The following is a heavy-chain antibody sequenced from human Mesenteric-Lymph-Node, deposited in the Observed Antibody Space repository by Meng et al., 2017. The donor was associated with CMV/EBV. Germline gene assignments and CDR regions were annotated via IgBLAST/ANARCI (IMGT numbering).Heavy chain of an antibody. CDR3: ARVRGVSWFDP. CDR2: RYYSGST. D-gene: IGHD3-10*01. V-gene: IGHV4-39*07. Sequence: GSLRLSCTVSGGSIISASYYWGWIRQPPGKGLEWIGSRYYSGSTYYNPSLKSRVTMSVDTSKNQFSLKLSSVTAADTGIYYCARVRGVSWFDPWGQGTLVTVSS. J-gene: IGHJ5*02. CDR1: GGSIISASYY.